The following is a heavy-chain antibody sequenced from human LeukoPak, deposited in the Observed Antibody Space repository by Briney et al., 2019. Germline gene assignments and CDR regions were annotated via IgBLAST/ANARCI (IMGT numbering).Heavy chain of an antibody. Sequence: LTGGSLRLACAASGFTFRNYWTTWVRQAPGKGLEWVANIKKDGSDKYYVDSVKGRFTISRDNAKSSLYLQMNSLRVEDTAVYYCARDPGTGFDYWGQGTLVTVSS. CDR3: ARDPGTGFDY. D-gene: IGHD1/OR15-1a*01. J-gene: IGHJ4*02. V-gene: IGHV3-7*03. CDR2: IKKDGSDK. CDR1: GFTFRNYW.